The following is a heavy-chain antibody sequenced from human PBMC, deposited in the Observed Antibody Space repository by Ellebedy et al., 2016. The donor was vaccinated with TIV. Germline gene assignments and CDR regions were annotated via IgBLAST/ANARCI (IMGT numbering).Heavy chain of an antibody. V-gene: IGHV3-11*05. Sequence: GGSLRLSXAASGFTFSDYYMSWIRQAPGKGLEWVSYISSSSSYTNYADSVKGRFTISRDNAKNSLYLQMNSLRAEDTAVYYCAKDASNYYDSSGYSYWGQGTLVTVSS. CDR3: AKDASNYYDSSGYSY. CDR1: GFTFSDYY. D-gene: IGHD3-22*01. CDR2: ISSSSSYT. J-gene: IGHJ4*02.